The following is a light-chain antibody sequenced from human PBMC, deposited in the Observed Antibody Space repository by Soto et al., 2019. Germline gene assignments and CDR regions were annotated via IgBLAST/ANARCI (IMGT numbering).Light chain of an antibody. CDR2: DVT. V-gene: IGLV2-8*01. J-gene: IGLJ3*02. Sequence: QSVLTQPPSASGSPGQSVTIFCTGTSSDVGGYNYVSWYQQYPGRPPKLMNYDVTKRPSGVPARFSGSTSCSTASLTVSGLQASDDADYYCSSSSASNNCYFVFGGGTQLTVL. CDR1: SSDVGGYNY. CDR3: SSSSASNNCYFV.